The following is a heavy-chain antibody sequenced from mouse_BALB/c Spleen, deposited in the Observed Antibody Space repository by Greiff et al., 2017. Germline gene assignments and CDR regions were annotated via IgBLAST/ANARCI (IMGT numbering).Heavy chain of an antibody. CDR1: GFSLTSYG. J-gene: IGHJ4*01. Sequence: QVQLMESGPGLVAPSQCLSITCTVSGFSLTSYGVPWVRQPPGKGLEWLGVIWAGGSTNYNSALMSRLSISKDNSKSQVFLKMNSLQTDDTAMYYCARERKRGYAMDYWGQGTSVTVSS. V-gene: IGHV2-9*02. CDR2: IWAGGST. CDR3: ARERKRGYAMDY.